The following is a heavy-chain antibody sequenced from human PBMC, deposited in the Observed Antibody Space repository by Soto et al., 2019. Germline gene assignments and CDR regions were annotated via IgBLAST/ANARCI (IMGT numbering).Heavy chain of an antibody. D-gene: IGHD6-19*01. J-gene: IGHJ4*02. CDR2: ISSSGNT. Sequence: PSETLSLTCTVSDGSISNFYWSWIRQPPGKGLEWIGYISSSGNTNYNPSLKSRVTISVDTSKNQFSLKLSSVTAADTAVYYCARENSSGWYDYWGQGTLVTVSS. CDR1: DGSISNFY. CDR3: ARENSSGWYDY. V-gene: IGHV4-59*01.